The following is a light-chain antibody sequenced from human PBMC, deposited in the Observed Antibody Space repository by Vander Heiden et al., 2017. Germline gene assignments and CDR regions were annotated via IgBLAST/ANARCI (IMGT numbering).Light chain of an antibody. J-gene: IGKJ1*01. V-gene: IGKV1-39*01. CDR1: QSISSY. Sequence: DIQMTQSPSSLSASVGDRVTITCRASQSISSYLNWYQQKPGKAPKLLIYAASSLQSGVPSRFSGSGSGTDFTLTISRLQPEDFATYYCQQCYSNPQTFGQGTKVEIK. CDR3: QQCYSNPQT. CDR2: AAS.